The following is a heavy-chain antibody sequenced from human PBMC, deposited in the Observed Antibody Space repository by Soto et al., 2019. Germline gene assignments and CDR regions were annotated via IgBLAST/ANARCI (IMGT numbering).Heavy chain of an antibody. CDR1: GFNFDIYA. CDR2: ISYRGREI. J-gene: IGHJ4*02. Sequence: PGGSLRLSCAASGFNFDIYAFHWVRQSPGKGLEWLSVISYRGREIHYADSVKGRFTISRDKSRNTIYLQMNSLTYEDTAVYYCARDPVAVTGSFVDYWGQGTLVTVSS. V-gene: IGHV3-30-3*01. CDR3: ARDPVAVTGSFVDY. D-gene: IGHD3-9*01.